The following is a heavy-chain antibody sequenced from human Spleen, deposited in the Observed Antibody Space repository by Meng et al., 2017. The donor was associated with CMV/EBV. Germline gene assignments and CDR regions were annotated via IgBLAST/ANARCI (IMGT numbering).Heavy chain of an antibody. D-gene: IGHD1-26*01. J-gene: IGHJ4*02. Sequence: SWAASGFTFSSYGMHWVRQAPGKGLEWVAVIWYDGSNKYYADSVKGRFTISRDNSKNTLYLQMNSLRAEDTAVYYCARASSGSYYEDYWGQGTLVTVSS. CDR3: ARASSGSYYEDY. V-gene: IGHV3-33*01. CDR1: GFTFSSYG. CDR2: IWYDGSNK.